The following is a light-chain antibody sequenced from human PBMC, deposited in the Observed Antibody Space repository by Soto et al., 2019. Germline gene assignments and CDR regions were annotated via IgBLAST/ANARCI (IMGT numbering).Light chain of an antibody. CDR1: QSVRSIF. CDR2: GAS. V-gene: IGKV3-20*01. Sequence: EIVVTQSPAPLPESPGERATLSCRASQSVRSIFAWYQQKPGQAPRVLIYGASGRATVIPDRFSGSGSGTDFTLTISRLEPEDFAVYYCHQYGSSPPITFGQGTRLEIK. J-gene: IGKJ5*01. CDR3: HQYGSSPPIT.